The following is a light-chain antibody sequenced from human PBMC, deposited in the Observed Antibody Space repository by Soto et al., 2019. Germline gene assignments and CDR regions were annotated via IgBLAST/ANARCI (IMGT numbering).Light chain of an antibody. V-gene: IGKV1-12*01. CDR2: PGS. CDR1: QGISSW. Sequence: DIQMTQSPSFVSASVGDRVTITCRASQGISSWLAWYHHKPGRAPNLPLHPGSSLESGVPSRFSGSGSATDFTLTFGSLPPEDFATYYWQQSNSVPLTFGVGTKVEIK. J-gene: IGKJ4*01. CDR3: QQSNSVPLT.